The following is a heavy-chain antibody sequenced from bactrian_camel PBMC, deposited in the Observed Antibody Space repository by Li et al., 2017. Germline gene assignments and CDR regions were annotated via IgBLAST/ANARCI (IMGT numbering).Heavy chain of an antibody. CDR3: ATAYDDIWRH. CDR1: GFSFGTYW. V-gene: IGHV3S1*01. D-gene: IGHD3*01. Sequence: HVQLVESGGGLVQPGGSLRLSCAASGFSFGTYWMSWVRQAPGKGLEWVATIASGGGGTTAYRDSVKGRFTMSRDNTKNTLYLQLNSLSSEDTALYYCATAYDDIWRHWGQGTQVTVS. CDR2: IASGGGGTT. J-gene: IGHJ4*01.